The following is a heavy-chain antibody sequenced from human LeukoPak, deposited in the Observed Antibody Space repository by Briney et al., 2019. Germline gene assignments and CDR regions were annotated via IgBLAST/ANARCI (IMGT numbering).Heavy chain of an antibody. V-gene: IGHV4-59*01. D-gene: IGHD3-22*01. J-gene: IGHJ4*02. CDR1: GGSISSYY. CDR2: IYYSGST. CDR3: AKHYYDSSGYYFDY. Sequence: SETLSLTCTVSGGSISSYYWSWIRQPPGKGLEWIGYIYYSGSTNYNPSLKSRVTISVDTSKNQFSLKLSSVTAADTAVYYCAKHYYDSSGYYFDYWGQGTLVTVSS.